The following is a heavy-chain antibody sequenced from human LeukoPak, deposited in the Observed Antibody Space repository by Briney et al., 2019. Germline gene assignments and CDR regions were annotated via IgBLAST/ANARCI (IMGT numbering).Heavy chain of an antibody. D-gene: IGHD1-26*01. CDR1: GFTFSSYA. J-gene: IGHJ4*02. CDR3: ARDSGSYYFDY. V-gene: IGHV3-23*01. CDR2: ISGSGGST. Sequence: PGGSLRLSCAASGFTFSSYAMSWVRQAPGKGLEWVSAISGSGGSTYYADSVKGRFTISRDNSNNTLYLQMNSLRADDTAVYYCARDSGSYYFDYWGQGTLVTVSS.